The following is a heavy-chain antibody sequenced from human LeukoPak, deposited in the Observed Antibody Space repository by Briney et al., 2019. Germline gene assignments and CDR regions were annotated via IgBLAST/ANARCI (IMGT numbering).Heavy chain of an antibody. CDR3: VREDGGLDY. D-gene: IGHD4-23*01. CDR2: IIPIFGSA. J-gene: IGHJ4*02. V-gene: IGHV1-69*13. CDR1: GGTFSSYT. Sequence: ASVKVSCKASGGTFSSYTITWVRQAPGQGLEWMGGIIPIFGSANYAQKFQGRVTITADESTSTVYMDLTSLRSEDTAVYYCVREDGGLDYWGQGTLVTVSS.